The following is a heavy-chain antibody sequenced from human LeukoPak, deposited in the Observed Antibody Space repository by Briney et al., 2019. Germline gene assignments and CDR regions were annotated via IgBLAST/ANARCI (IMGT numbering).Heavy chain of an antibody. D-gene: IGHD3-10*01. Sequence: GASVKVSCKASSYTFTSYGISWVRQAPGQGLEWMGWISAYNGNTNYAQKLQGRVTMTTDTSTSTAYMELRSLRSDDTAVYYCARDIRLQYYYGSGSYLGAFDIWGQGTMVTVSS. CDR2: ISAYNGNT. J-gene: IGHJ3*02. CDR3: ARDIRLQYYYGSGSYLGAFDI. CDR1: SYTFTSYG. V-gene: IGHV1-18*01.